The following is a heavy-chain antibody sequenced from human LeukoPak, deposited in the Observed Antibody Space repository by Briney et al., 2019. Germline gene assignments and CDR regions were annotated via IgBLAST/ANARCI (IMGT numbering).Heavy chain of an antibody. V-gene: IGHV4-38-2*02. CDR1: GYSISSGYY. CDR3: ARDDALSSGWAHDY. Sequence: SETLSLTCTVSGYSISSGYYWGWIRQPPGKGLEWIGSIYHSGSTYYNPSLKSRVTISVDTSKNQFSLKLSSVTAADTAVYYCARDDALSSGWAHDYWGQGTLVTVSS. D-gene: IGHD6-19*01. CDR2: IYHSGST. J-gene: IGHJ4*02.